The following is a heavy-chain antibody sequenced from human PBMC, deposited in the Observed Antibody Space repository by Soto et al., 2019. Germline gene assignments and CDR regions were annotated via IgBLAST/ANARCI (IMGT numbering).Heavy chain of an antibody. J-gene: IGHJ4*02. Sequence: QVQLQESGPGLVKPSETLSLTCTVSGGSISSYYWSWLRQPPGKGLEWIGYIYYGGSTNYNPSLKSRVTISVDTSKNQFSLKLSSVTAADTAVYYCARWLRPYYFDYWGQGTLVTVSS. V-gene: IGHV4-59*01. D-gene: IGHD5-12*01. CDR3: ARWLRPYYFDY. CDR2: IYYGGST. CDR1: GGSISSYY.